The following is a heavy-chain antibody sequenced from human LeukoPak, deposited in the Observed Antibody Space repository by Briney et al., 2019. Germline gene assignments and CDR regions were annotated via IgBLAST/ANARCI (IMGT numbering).Heavy chain of an antibody. CDR1: GYTFTSYG. CDR3: TRIYYYASGTYDKYFDP. Sequence: ASVKVSCKASGYTFTSYGISWVRQAPGQGLEWMGWISAYNGNTDYAQKLQGRVTMTTDTPTSTAYMELRSLRSDGTAVYYCTRIYYYASGTYDKYFDPWGQGTLVTVSS. D-gene: IGHD3-10*01. CDR2: ISAYNGNT. J-gene: IGHJ5*02. V-gene: IGHV1-18*01.